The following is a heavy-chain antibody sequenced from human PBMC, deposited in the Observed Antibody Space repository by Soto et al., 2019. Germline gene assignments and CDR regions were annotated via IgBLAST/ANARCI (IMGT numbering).Heavy chain of an antibody. CDR3: ARVRTEYAGLDY. Sequence: SETLSLTCAVYGGSFSGYYWSWIRQPPGKGLEWIGDVSNSGSTNYNPSLESRVAISLDTSKNQFSLRLTSVTAADTAVYFCARVRTEYAGLDYWGQGTLVTVSS. J-gene: IGHJ4*02. D-gene: IGHD2-2*01. CDR1: GGSFSGYY. CDR2: VSNSGST. V-gene: IGHV4-34*01.